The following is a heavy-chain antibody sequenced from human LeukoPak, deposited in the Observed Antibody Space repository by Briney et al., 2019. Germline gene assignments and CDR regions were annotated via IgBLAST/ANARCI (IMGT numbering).Heavy chain of an antibody. D-gene: IGHD5-24*01. J-gene: IGHJ4*02. CDR1: GFTFSSYW. V-gene: IGHV3-7*01. CDR2: IKQDGSEK. Sequence: PGGSLRLSCAASGFTFSSYWMSWVRQAPGKGLEWVANIKQDGSEKYYVDSVKGRFTISRDNAKNSLYLQMNSLRAEDTAVYYCARAFLRRDGYNYFFGSYYFDYWGQGTLVTVSS. CDR3: ARAFLRRDGYNYFFGSYYFDY.